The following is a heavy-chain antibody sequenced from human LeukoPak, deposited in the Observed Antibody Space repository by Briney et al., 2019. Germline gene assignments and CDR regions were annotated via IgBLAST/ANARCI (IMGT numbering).Heavy chain of an antibody. J-gene: IGHJ4*02. D-gene: IGHD3-10*01. Sequence: GGSLRLSCAASGFTFDDYAMHWVRQAPGKGLEWVSGISWNSGSIGYADSVKGRFTISRDNAKNSLYLQVNSLRAEDTALYYCAKDPMYYYGSGSYSFDYWGQGTLVTVSS. CDR3: AKDPMYYYGSGSYSFDY. V-gene: IGHV3-9*01. CDR1: GFTFDDYA. CDR2: ISWNSGSI.